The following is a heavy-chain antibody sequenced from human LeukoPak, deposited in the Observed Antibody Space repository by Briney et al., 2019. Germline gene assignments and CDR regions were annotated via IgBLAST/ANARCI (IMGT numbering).Heavy chain of an antibody. CDR2: ISSSRNYI. CDR3: ARDPYYYDSSGYYGEGFDY. D-gene: IGHD3-22*01. CDR1: GFTFSTYW. Sequence: GGSLRLSCEASGFTFSTYWMSWVRQAPGKGLEWVSYISSSRNYIFYADSVKGRFTISRDNAKNSLYLQMNSLRAEDTAVYYCARDPYYYDSSGYYGEGFDYWGQGTLVTVSS. V-gene: IGHV3-21*01. J-gene: IGHJ4*02.